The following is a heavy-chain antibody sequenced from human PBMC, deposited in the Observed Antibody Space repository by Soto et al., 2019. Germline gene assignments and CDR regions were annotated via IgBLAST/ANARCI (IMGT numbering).Heavy chain of an antibody. Sequence: QVQLVQSGAEVKKPGASVKVSCKASGYTFTSYEINWVRQASGQGLEWMGWMNPNSGDTGYAQKFQGRVTMTRNTSISTAYMELSSLRSEDTAVYYCARGELLWFGELLRWGQGTLVTVSS. J-gene: IGHJ4*02. CDR2: MNPNSGDT. D-gene: IGHD3-10*01. CDR1: GYTFTSYE. V-gene: IGHV1-8*01. CDR3: ARGELLWFGELLR.